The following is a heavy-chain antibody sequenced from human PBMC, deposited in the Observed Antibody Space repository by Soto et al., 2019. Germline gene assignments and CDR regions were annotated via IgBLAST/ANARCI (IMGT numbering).Heavy chain of an antibody. CDR3: VAEVGPRTFDN. D-gene: IGHD1-26*01. V-gene: IGHV3-30-3*01. Sequence: QVQLVESGGGVVQPGRSLRLSCAASGFTFREHAMHWVSQAPGKGLEWVALISYDGSYQNYPESVRGRFTISRDDSRSTLFLQMNRLRDEDTAVYYCVAEVGPRTFDNWAHGTLGTVSS. J-gene: IGHJ4*01. CDR2: ISYDGSYQ. CDR1: GFTFREHA.